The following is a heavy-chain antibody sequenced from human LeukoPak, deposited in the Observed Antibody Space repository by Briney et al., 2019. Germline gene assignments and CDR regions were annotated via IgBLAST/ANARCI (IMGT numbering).Heavy chain of an antibody. Sequence: GGSLRLSCAASGFIFSYYGMHWVRQAPGKGQERVAVIWYDGSNRYYADSVKGRFTISRDNSKNTLYLQINSLRAEDTAVYYCARVRGYSYAPRGPFDYWGQGTLVTVSS. V-gene: IGHV3-33*01. CDR3: ARVRGYSYAPRGPFDY. D-gene: IGHD5-18*01. CDR1: GFIFSYYG. CDR2: IWYDGSNR. J-gene: IGHJ4*02.